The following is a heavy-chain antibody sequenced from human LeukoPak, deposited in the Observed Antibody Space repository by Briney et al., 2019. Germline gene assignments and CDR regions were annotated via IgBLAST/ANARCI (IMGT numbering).Heavy chain of an antibody. CDR1: GGSISSSYW. V-gene: IGHV4-4*02. CDR3: ARGSSGAVAGRFDP. D-gene: IGHD6-19*01. CDR2: IYHSGST. J-gene: IGHJ5*02. Sequence: SGTLSLTCAVSGGSISSSYWWTWVRQPPGKGLEWIGEIYHSGSTNYNPSLKSRLTVSLDKSKNQFSLKLSSLTAADTAVYYCARGSSGAVAGRFDPWGQGTLVTVSS.